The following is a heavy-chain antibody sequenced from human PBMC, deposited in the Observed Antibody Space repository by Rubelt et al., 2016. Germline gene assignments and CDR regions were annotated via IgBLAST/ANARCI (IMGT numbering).Heavy chain of an antibody. CDR1: GVTFSSSP. J-gene: IGHJ5*02. V-gene: IGHV1-69*04. CDR3: ATDGGLDSRPA. D-gene: IGHD3-16*01. Sequence: EVRKPGSSLKVSCKASGVTFSSSPMRWVLQAPGQRLEWMGRIIPFLGKPNYAQKFQGRVTITADKSTSTDYLELSSLRSEDTAVYCCATDGGLDSRPAWGQGTLVTVAT. CDR2: IIPFLGKP.